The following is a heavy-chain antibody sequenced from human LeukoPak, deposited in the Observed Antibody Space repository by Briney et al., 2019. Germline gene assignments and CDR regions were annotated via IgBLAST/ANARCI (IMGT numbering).Heavy chain of an antibody. D-gene: IGHD2-2*01. V-gene: IGHV1-18*01. CDR2: ISAYNGNT. J-gene: IGHJ6*03. Sequence: ASVKVSCKASGYTLTTYGITWVRQAPGQGLEWMGWISAYNGNTNHAQKLQGRVTMTTDTSTSTAYMELRSLRSDDTAVYYCARDLFPTGYCSSTSCQTFYYMDVWGKGTTVTVSS. CDR1: GYTLTTYG. CDR3: ARDLFPTGYCSSTSCQTFYYMDV.